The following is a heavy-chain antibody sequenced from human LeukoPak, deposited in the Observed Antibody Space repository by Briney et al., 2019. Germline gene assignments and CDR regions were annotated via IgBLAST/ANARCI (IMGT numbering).Heavy chain of an antibody. CDR3: AREVLLWFGEFPHYYYMDV. D-gene: IGHD3-10*01. CDR2: IYYSGST. J-gene: IGHJ6*03. Sequence: SETLSLTCTVSGGSISSSSYYWGWIRQPPGKGLEWIGSIYYSGSTYYNPSLKSRVTISVDTSKNQFSLKLSSVTAADTAVYYCAREVLLWFGEFPHYYYMDVWGKGTTVTVSS. V-gene: IGHV4-39*07. CDR1: GGSISSSSYY.